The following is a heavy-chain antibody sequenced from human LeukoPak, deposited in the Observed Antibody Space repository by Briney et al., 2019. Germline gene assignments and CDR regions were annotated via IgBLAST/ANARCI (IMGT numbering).Heavy chain of an antibody. CDR1: GXTFSGSA. D-gene: IGHD1-26*01. Sequence: GGSLRLSCAASGXTFSGSAIHWVRQSSGKGLEWVGQHDKKDKGYATATAYAASVKGMFTISRDDSINTAYLQMKSLKTEDTALYYCTRDSGTYNWFDPWGQGTLVTVSS. V-gene: IGHV3-73*01. CDR2: HDKKDKGYATAT. CDR3: TRDSGTYNWFDP. J-gene: IGHJ5*02.